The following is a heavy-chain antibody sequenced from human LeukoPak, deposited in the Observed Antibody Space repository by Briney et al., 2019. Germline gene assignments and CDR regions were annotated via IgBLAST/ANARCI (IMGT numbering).Heavy chain of an antibody. CDR2: IGSSSSYI. J-gene: IGHJ5*02. CDR1: GFTFSSYS. V-gene: IGHV3-21*01. D-gene: IGHD4-17*01. CDR3: ARDYGDNNWFDP. Sequence: PGGSLRLSCAASGFTFSSYSMYWVRQAPGKGLEWVSSIGSSSSYIYYADSVKGRFTISRDNAKNSLYLQMNSLRAEDTAVYYCARDYGDNNWFDPWGQGTLVTVSS.